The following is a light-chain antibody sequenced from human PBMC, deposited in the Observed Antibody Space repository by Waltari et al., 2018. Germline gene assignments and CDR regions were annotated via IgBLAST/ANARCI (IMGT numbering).Light chain of an antibody. CDR1: SSDGGSYNY. J-gene: IGLJ2*01. CDR2: DGS. V-gene: IGLV2-14*03. CDR3: SSYTSSVL. Sequence: QSALTQPASVSGSPGQSITISCTGTSSDGGSYNYVSWYQQLPGKAPKTIIYDGSKRPSGVSNRFSGSKSGNTASLTISGLQAEDEADYYCSSYTSSVLFGGGTKLTVL.